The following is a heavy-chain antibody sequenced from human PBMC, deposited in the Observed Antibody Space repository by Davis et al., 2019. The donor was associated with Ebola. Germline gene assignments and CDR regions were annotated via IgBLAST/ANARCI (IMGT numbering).Heavy chain of an antibody. CDR1: GLSFSDHT. J-gene: IGHJ4*02. D-gene: IGHD6-6*01. CDR2: ITYDASNT. V-gene: IGHV3-30*14. CDR3: VRERWSLAARYFDY. Sequence: GESLKISCAASGLSFSDHTMHWVRQAAGKGLEWVAFITYDASNTYYADSVKGRFTISRDNSKNTLFLQMGSLRDEDMAVYYCVRERWSLAARYFDYWGQGTLVTVSS.